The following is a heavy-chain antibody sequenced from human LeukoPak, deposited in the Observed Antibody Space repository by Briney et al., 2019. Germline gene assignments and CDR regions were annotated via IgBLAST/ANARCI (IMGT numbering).Heavy chain of an antibody. CDR2: ISSSSSMI. CDR3: ARDYGDLPARVPYFDY. CDR1: GLTVSRHY. Sequence: PGGSLRLSCAASGLTVSRHYMNWVRQAPGKGLEWVSYISSSSSMIYYADSVKGRFTISRDNAKNSLYLQMKSLRDEDTAIYYCARDYGDLPARVPYFDYWGQGTLVTVSS. J-gene: IGHJ4*02. V-gene: IGHV3-48*02. D-gene: IGHD4-17*01.